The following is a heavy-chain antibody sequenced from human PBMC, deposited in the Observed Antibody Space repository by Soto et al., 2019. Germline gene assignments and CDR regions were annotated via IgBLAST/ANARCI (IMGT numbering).Heavy chain of an antibody. J-gene: IGHJ4*02. Sequence: PGGSLRLSCAASGFSFSTYAMRWVRQAPGKGLEWVSGISSSGTTTYYADAVKGRFTISRDNAKNLVFLQMNSLRAEDTAVYYCARDPSMSTGFFKRVFDLWGQGALVTVSS. CDR3: ARDPSMSTGFFKRVFDL. V-gene: IGHV3-23*01. CDR1: GFSFSTYA. D-gene: IGHD3-9*01. CDR2: ISSSGTTT.